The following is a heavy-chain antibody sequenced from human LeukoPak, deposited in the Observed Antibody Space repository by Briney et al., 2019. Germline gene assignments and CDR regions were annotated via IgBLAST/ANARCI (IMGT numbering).Heavy chain of an antibody. D-gene: IGHD3-10*01. CDR2: ISSSGSTI. CDR3: ARARKNYYGSGSYYPFDY. CDR1: GFTFSSCE. J-gene: IGHJ4*02. Sequence: QAGGSRRLSCAASGFTFSSCEMNWVRQAPGKGLEWVSYISSSGSTIYYADSVKGRFTISRDNAKNSLYLQMNSLRAEDTAVYYCARARKNYYGSGSYYPFDYWGQGTLVTVSS. V-gene: IGHV3-48*03.